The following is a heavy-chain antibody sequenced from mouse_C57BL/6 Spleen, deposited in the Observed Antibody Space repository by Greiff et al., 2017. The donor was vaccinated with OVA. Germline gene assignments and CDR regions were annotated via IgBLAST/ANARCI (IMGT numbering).Heavy chain of an antibody. CDR3: ARTEILRYYAMDY. CDR2: IWSGGST. CDR1: GFSLTSYG. V-gene: IGHV2-2*01. D-gene: IGHD1-1*01. J-gene: IGHJ4*01. Sequence: VKLVESGPGLVQPSQSLSITCTVSGFSLTSYGVHWVRQSPGKGLEWLGVIWSGGSTDYNAAFISRLSISKDNSKSQVFFKMNSLQADDTAIYYCARTEILRYYAMDYWGQGTSVTVSS.